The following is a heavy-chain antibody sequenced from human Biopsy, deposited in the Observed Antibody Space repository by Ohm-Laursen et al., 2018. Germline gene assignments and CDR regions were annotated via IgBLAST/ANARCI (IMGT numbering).Heavy chain of an antibody. CDR2: IYTSGSP. CDR1: GDSINNYY. J-gene: IGHJ3*02. CDR3: ARGTGRYYVYGAFDI. V-gene: IGHV4-4*07. Sequence: SDTLSLTCTVSGDSINNYYWSWIRQPAGKGLEWIGRIYTSGSPNYNLFLESRVTMSVDTSKNQFSLNLRSVTAADTAVYYCARGTGRYYVYGAFDIWGQGTVVTVSS. D-gene: IGHD1-26*01.